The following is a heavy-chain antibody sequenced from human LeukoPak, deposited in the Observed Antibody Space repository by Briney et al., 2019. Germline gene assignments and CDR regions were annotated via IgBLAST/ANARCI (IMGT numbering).Heavy chain of an antibody. CDR3: AKDRIGCSGVSCYEGGFDS. V-gene: IGHV3-23*01. Sequence: GGSLRLSCAASGFTFSNYAMSWVRQAPGKGLEWVSSISGSGDNTYYADSVKGRVTLSRDNSKNTLYVQMSSLRDDDTAVYYCAKDRIGCSGVSCYEGGFDSWGKGTLVTVSS. CDR2: ISGSGDNT. CDR1: GFTFSNYA. J-gene: IGHJ4*02. D-gene: IGHD2-15*01.